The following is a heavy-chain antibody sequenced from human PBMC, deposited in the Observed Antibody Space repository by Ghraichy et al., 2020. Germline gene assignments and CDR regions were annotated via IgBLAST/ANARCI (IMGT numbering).Heavy chain of an antibody. Sequence: LSLTCAASGFTFSGYTMHWVRQAPGKGLECVAVISYDGSNKYYADSVKGRFTISRDISKNTLYLQMNSLRAEDTAVYYCARKRGSDDAFDIWGQGTMVTVSS. V-gene: IGHV3-30-3*01. CDR3: ARKRGSDDAFDI. D-gene: IGHD3-16*01. CDR1: GFTFSGYT. CDR2: ISYDGSNK. J-gene: IGHJ3*02.